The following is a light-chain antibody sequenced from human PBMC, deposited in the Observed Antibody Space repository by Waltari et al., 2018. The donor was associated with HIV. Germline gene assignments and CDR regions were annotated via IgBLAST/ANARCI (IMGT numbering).Light chain of an antibody. Sequence: QSVLNQSPSASGTPGQRVIISCSGSSSNIGSNTVTWYQQFPGTAPKLLIYSYGQRPSGVPERFSGSKPATSASLAISGLRSEDEADYYCATWDDSLNAWVFGGGTKLTVL. CDR1: SSNIGSNT. CDR2: SYG. J-gene: IGLJ3*02. V-gene: IGLV1-44*01. CDR3: ATWDDSLNAWV.